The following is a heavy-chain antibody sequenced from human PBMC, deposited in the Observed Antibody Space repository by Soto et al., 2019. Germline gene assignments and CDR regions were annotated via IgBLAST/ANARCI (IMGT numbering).Heavy chain of an antibody. CDR3: TTDLWRIAVVVGSTGYFNP. Sequence: GGSLRLSCAASGFTFSDAWMSWVRQAPGKGLDWVGRIKSKSYVGTTEYAAPVRGRFTISRDDSKNTLYLQMNSLKTEDTAVYYCTTDLWRIAVVVGSTGYFNPWGQGTPVTVSS. CDR1: GFTFSDAW. V-gene: IGHV3-15*01. D-gene: IGHD2-15*01. J-gene: IGHJ5*02. CDR2: IKSKSYVGTT.